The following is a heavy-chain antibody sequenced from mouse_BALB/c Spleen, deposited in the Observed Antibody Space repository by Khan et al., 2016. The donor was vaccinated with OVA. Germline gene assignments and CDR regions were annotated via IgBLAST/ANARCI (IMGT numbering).Heavy chain of an antibody. CDR3: TRHGYVAWFTY. V-gene: IGHV1S135*01. CDR2: IDPFSGGT. J-gene: IGHJ3*01. CDR1: GYSFTTYY. D-gene: IGHD2-2*01. Sequence: VQLQQSGPELMKPGASVKISCKASGYSFTTYYIHWVMQSHGKSLEWIGYIDPFSGGTNYNQKFKGRATLTLDKSSSTAYIQLINLTSEDSAVYYCTRHGYVAWFTYWGQGTLVTVSA.